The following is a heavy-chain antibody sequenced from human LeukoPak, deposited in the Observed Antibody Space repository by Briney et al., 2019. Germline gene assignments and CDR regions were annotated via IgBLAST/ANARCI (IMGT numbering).Heavy chain of an antibody. Sequence: QSGGSLRLSCAASGFIFSDHYMDWVRQAPGKGLEWVGRIRNKANSYTTEYAASVKGRFTISRDDSKNSLYLQMNNLTTEDTAVYYCARARDSSWSDTHFDYWGQGTLVTVSS. V-gene: IGHV3-72*01. CDR2: IRNKANSYTT. D-gene: IGHD6-13*01. J-gene: IGHJ4*02. CDR1: GFIFSDHY. CDR3: ARARDSSWSDTHFDY.